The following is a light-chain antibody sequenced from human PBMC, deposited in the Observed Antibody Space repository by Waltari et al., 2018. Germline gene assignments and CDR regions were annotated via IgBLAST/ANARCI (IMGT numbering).Light chain of an antibody. J-gene: IGKJ4*01. V-gene: IGKV1-5*03. Sequence: DIQMTQSPSTLSASVGDRVTIPCRASQSISNWLAWYQQKPGKAPKLLIYKASTLESGGPSRFSGSGSGTEFTLTISSLQPDDFATYYCQQYNSYSLLTFGGGTKVEIK. CDR3: QQYNSYSLLT. CDR1: QSISNW. CDR2: KAS.